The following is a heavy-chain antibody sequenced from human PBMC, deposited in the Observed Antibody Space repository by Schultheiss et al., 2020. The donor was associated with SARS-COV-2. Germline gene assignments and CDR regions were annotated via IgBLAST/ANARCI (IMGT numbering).Heavy chain of an antibody. J-gene: IGHJ6*03. CDR1: GYTFTSYG. D-gene: IGHD3-16*01. Sequence: ASVKVSCKASGYTFTSYGISWVRQAPGQGLEWMGWINPNSGGTNYAQKFQGRVTITADESTSTAYMELSSLRSEDTAVYYCARDSFGATEYYYYMDVWGKGTAVTVSS. CDR3: ARDSFGATEYYYYMDV. CDR2: INPNSGGT. V-gene: IGHV1-18*04.